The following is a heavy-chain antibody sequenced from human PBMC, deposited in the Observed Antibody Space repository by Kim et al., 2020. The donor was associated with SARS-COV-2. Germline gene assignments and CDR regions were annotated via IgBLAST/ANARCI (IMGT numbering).Heavy chain of an antibody. CDR3: AKRLLAYSMDV. D-gene: IGHD5-12*01. CDR2: ISADGNKK. Sequence: GASLRLSCAASGFTFSTYAMHWVRQAPGKGLEWVAAISADGNKKFYADSVKGRITISRDNSKNTLYLQMNSLRADDTAVYYCAKRLLAYSMDVWGQGTTVTVSS. CDR1: GFTFSTYA. V-gene: IGHV3-30*18. J-gene: IGHJ6*02.